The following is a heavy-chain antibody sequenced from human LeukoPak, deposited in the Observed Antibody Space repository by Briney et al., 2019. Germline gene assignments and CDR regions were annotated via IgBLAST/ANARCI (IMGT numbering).Heavy chain of an antibody. Sequence: PSETLSLTCAVYGGSFSGYYWSWIRQPPGKGLEWIGEINHSGSTNCNPSLKSRVTISVDTSKNQFSLKLSSVTAADTAVYYCARNRRDGYNLFDYWGQGTLVTVSS. D-gene: IGHD5-24*01. CDR3: ARNRRDGYNLFDY. CDR2: INHSGST. V-gene: IGHV4-34*01. J-gene: IGHJ4*02. CDR1: GGSFSGYY.